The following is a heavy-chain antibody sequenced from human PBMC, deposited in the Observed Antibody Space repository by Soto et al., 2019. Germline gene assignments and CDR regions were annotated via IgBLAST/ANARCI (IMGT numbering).Heavy chain of an antibody. V-gene: IGHV2-70*01. D-gene: IGHD6-13*01. J-gene: IGHJ5*02. Sequence: SGPTLVNPTQTLTLTCPFSGFSLSTSGMCVSWIRQPPGKALEWLALIDWDDDKYYSTSLKTRLTISKDTSKNQVVLTMTNMDPVDTATYYCARGIAAAGNNWFDPWGQGTLVTVSS. CDR1: GFSLSTSGMC. CDR3: ARGIAAAGNNWFDP. CDR2: IDWDDDK.